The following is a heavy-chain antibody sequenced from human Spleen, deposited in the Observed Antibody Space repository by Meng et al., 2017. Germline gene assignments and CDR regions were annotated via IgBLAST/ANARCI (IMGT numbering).Heavy chain of an antibody. V-gene: IGHV3-15*01. CDR3: NWNDFGDY. D-gene: IGHD1-1*01. CDR2: IKSKTDGETP. Sequence: GESLKISCAASGFTFSNAWVSWVRQAPGRGLEWVARIKSKTDGETPDYAAPVKGRFTISRDHSKNTLYLQMHSLKTEDTAVYYCNWNDFGDYWGQGALVTVSS. CDR1: GFTFSNAW. J-gene: IGHJ4*02.